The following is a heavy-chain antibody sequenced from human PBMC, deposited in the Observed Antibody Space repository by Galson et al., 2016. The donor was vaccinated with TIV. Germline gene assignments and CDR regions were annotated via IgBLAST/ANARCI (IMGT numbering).Heavy chain of an antibody. CDR2: INQGGSER. J-gene: IGHJ4*02. V-gene: IGHV3-7*04. CDR3: ARAIVAAEAY. Sequence: SLRLSCAGSGFTFSSYWMSWVRQAPGKGLEWVANINQGGSERYYVESVKGRFTISRDNAKNSVYLQMNTLRAEDTAMYYCARAIVAAEAYWGQGTLVTVSS. D-gene: IGHD6-13*01. CDR1: GFTFSSYW.